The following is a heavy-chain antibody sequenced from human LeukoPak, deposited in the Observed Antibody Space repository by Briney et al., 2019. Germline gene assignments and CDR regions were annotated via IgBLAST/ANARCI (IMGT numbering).Heavy chain of an antibody. CDR2: INAGNGNT. CDR3: ARDRRMFDP. J-gene: IGHJ5*02. CDR1: GYTFTSYA. V-gene: IGHV1-3*01. Sequence: ASVKVSCKASGYTFTSYAMHWVRQAPGQRLEWMGWINAGNGNTKYSQKFQGRVTMTTDTSTSTAYMELRSLRSDDTAVYYCARDRRMFDPWGQGTLVTVSS.